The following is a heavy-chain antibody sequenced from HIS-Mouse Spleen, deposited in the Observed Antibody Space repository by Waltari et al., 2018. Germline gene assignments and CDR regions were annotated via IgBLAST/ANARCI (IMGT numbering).Heavy chain of an antibody. CDR3: ARHPSYCSGGSCYTTNWFDP. J-gene: IGHJ5*02. CDR2: IYYSGST. V-gene: IGHV4-59*08. Sequence: QVQLQESGPGLVKPSETLSLTCTVSGGSISSSHLSWIRHRPGKGLEWIGYIYYSGSTNYNPSLKSRVTISVDTSKNQFSLKLSSVTAADTAVYYCARHPSYCSGGSCYTTNWFDPWGQGTLVTVSS. CDR1: GGSISSSH. D-gene: IGHD2-15*01.